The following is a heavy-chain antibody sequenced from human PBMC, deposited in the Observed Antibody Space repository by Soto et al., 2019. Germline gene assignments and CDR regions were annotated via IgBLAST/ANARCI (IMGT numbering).Heavy chain of an antibody. D-gene: IGHD3-22*01. CDR3: CYDSSGYYYAHSDFDY. CDR2: IIPIFGTA. CDR1: GGTFSSYA. J-gene: IGHJ4*02. V-gene: IGHV1-69*01. Sequence: QVQLVQSGAEVKKPGSSVKVSCKASGGTFSSYAISWVRQAPGQGLEWMGGIIPIFGTANYAQKFQGRVTITADESTSTAYMELSSLRSEDTAVYYCCYDSSGYYYAHSDFDYWGQGTLVTVSS.